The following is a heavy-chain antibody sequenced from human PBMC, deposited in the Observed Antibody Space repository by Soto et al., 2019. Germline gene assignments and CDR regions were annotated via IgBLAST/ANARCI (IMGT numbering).Heavy chain of an antibody. D-gene: IGHD2-15*01. CDR3: AKALTALRYCSGGNCYPYFFDY. V-gene: IGHV3-23*01. CDR2: IGGGGSTT. J-gene: IGHJ4*02. CDR1: GFTFSFHA. Sequence: PGGSLRLSCAASGFTFSFHAMSRVRQAPGKGLEWVSTIGGGGSTTYYADSVKGRFTVSRDNSKNTLYMQMNSLRADDTAVYYCAKALTALRYCSGGNCYPYFFDYWGQGTLVTVSS.